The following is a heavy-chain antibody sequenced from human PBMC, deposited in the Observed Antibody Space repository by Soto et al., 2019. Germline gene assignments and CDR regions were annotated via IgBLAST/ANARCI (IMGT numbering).Heavy chain of an antibody. CDR1: GYTFSSHD. D-gene: IGHD6-19*01. V-gene: IGHV1-8*01. Sequence: QVQLVQSGAEVKKPGASVKVSCKASGYTFSSHDINWVRQATGQGLEWMGWMNPNSGNTGYAQKFQGRVTMTRNTSRGTAYMELSSLRSEDTAVYYCARGVIGYSSGWYYFDSWGQGTLVTVSS. CDR2: MNPNSGNT. J-gene: IGHJ4*02. CDR3: ARGVIGYSSGWYYFDS.